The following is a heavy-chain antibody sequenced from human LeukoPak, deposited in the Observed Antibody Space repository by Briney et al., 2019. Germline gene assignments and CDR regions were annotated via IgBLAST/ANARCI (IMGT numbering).Heavy chain of an antibody. J-gene: IGHJ4*02. CDR3: ARDLMWLVSLDS. Sequence: GASVKVSCKASGYTFTTYGISWVRQAPGQGLEWMGWISGYNGDTNYAQKFQGRVTMTTDTSTRTTYMELRGLKSDDTAVYYCARDLMWLVSLDSWGQGTLVTVSS. V-gene: IGHV1-18*01. CDR1: GYTFTTYG. CDR2: ISGYNGDT. D-gene: IGHD6-19*01.